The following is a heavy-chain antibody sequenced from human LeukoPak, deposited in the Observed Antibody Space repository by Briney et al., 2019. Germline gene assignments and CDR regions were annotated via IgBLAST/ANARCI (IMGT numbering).Heavy chain of an antibody. J-gene: IGHJ3*02. V-gene: IGHV4-59*01. CDR2: IYDNGNT. CDR1: GGSINTYY. D-gene: IGHD4-11*01. CDR3: ARDRPYLTTVNDDAFDI. Sequence: SETLSLTCTVSGGSINTYYLNWIRQPPGKGLEWIGYIYDNGNTDYNPSLKSRVTISVDTSKNQFSLKLSSVTAADTAVYYCARDRPYLTTVNDDAFDIWGQGTMVTVSS.